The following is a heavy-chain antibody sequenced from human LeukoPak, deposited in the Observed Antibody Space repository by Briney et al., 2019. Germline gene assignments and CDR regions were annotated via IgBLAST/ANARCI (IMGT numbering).Heavy chain of an antibody. Sequence: GGSLRLSCAASGFTFSSYEMNWVRQAPGKGLEWVSYISSSGSTIYYADSVKGRFTISRDNAKNSLYLQMNSLRAEDTAVYFCARHQMDTGYRPFDIWGQGRMVTVSS. J-gene: IGHJ3*02. CDR3: ARHQMDTGYRPFDI. CDR1: GFTFSSYE. CDR2: ISSSGSTI. V-gene: IGHV3-48*03. D-gene: IGHD5-24*01.